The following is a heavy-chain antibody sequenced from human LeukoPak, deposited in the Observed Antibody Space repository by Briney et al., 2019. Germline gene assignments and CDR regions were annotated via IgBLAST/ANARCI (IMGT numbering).Heavy chain of an antibody. CDR2: IYTSGST. CDR1: GDSISSSS. CDR3: ARVIGSWKFDS. J-gene: IGHJ4*02. D-gene: IGHD2-21*01. V-gene: IGHV4-4*07. Sequence: PSETLSLTCTVSGDSISSSSWSWIRQPAGKGLEWIGRIYTSGSTNYNPSLKSRVTMSVDTSKSQFFLKLSSVTAADTAVYYCARVIGSWKFDSWGQGTLVTVSS.